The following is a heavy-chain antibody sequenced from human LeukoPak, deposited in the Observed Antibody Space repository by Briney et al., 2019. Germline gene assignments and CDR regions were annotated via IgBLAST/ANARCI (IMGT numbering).Heavy chain of an antibody. CDR3: ARLSSGWYSGVGFIDY. CDR2: INPSGGST. J-gene: IGHJ4*02. D-gene: IGHD6-19*01. Sequence: ASVKVSCKASGYTFTSYYMHWVRQAPGQGLEWMGIINPSGGSTSYAQKFQGRVTMTRDTSTSTVYMELSSLRSEDTAVYYCARLSSGWYSGVGFIDYWAREPWSPSPQ. V-gene: IGHV1-46*01. CDR1: GYTFTSYY.